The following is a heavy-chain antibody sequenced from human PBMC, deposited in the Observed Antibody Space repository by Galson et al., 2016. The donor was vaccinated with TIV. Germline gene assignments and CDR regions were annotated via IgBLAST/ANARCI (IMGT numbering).Heavy chain of an antibody. CDR1: GFTFSIFA. Sequence: AASGFTFSIFAMTWVRQAPGMGLEWVPAISGGGGSTYYADSVKGRFTISRDNSKRMLYLQLNSLRAEDTAVYYCAKVPSSGFSYYYGIDVWGQGTTVTVA. CDR2: ISGGGGST. CDR3: AKVPSSGFSYYYGIDV. D-gene: IGHD6-19*01. V-gene: IGHV3-23*01. J-gene: IGHJ6*02.